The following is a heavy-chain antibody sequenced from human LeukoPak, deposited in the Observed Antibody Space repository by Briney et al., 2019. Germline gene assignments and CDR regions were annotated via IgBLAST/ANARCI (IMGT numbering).Heavy chain of an antibody. V-gene: IGHV3-74*01. CDR1: GFTFSSYW. CDR3: AREADSGYEYYFDY. CDR2: INSDGSST. D-gene: IGHD5-12*01. J-gene: IGHJ4*02. Sequence: GGSLRLSCAASGFTFSSYWMHWVRQAPGKGLVWVSRINSDGSSTSYADSVKGRFTISRDNAKSTLYLQMNSLRAEDTAVYYCAREADSGYEYYFDYWGQGTLVTVSS.